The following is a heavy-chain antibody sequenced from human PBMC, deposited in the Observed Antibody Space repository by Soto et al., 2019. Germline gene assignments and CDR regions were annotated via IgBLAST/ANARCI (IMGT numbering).Heavy chain of an antibody. CDR3: ARDRDGYNWSDAFDI. V-gene: IGHV1-3*01. J-gene: IGHJ3*02. CDR1: GFTFISSA. D-gene: IGHD5-12*01. Sequence: ASVKVSCKASGFTFISSAVQWVRQAPGQRLEWMGWINAGNGNTKYSQKFQGRVTMTTDTFTSTAYMELSRLRSDDTAVYYCARDRDGYNWSDAFDIWGQGTMVTVSS. CDR2: INAGNGNT.